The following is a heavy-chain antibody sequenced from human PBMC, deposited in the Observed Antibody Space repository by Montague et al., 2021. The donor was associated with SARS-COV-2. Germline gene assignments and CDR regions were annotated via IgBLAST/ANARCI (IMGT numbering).Heavy chain of an antibody. CDR1: GGSFSVYY. CDR2: INHSGSI. J-gene: IGHJ4*02. D-gene: IGHD2-21*02. Sequence: SETLSLTCAVYGGSFSVYYWCWICQPPGKGLEWIGEINHSGSINYNPSLTSRVTITSDTSKNQFSLKLNSVTAADTAVYFCVVVVPAMRPRSDYWGQGTLVTVSS. CDR3: VVVVPAMRPRSDY. V-gene: IGHV4-34*01.